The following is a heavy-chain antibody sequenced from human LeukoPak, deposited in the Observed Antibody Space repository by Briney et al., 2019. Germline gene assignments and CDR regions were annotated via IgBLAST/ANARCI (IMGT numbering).Heavy chain of an antibody. CDR1: GYIFANYG. J-gene: IGHJ4*02. Sequence: ASVKVSCKASGYIFANYGFSWVRQAPGQGLEWRGWISADNHNTKYAQKFQDRVTMTDDRSTRPVYMELRSLRSDDTAVYYCARDRRGYSAYDGEGFDYWGQGTLVTVSS. CDR3: ARDRRGYSAYDGEGFDY. V-gene: IGHV1-18*04. CDR2: ISADNHNT. D-gene: IGHD5-12*01.